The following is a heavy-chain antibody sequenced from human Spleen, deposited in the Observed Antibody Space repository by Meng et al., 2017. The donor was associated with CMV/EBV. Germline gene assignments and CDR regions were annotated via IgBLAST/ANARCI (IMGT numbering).Heavy chain of an antibody. V-gene: IGHV4-31*02. J-gene: IGHJ5*02. CDR1: SINSGGFY. D-gene: IGHD3-22*01. Sequence: SINSGGFYWSWIRQHPGKGLEWIGYIFYSGTTYYKPSLESRVTISLDTSKNQFSLKLSSVTAADTAIYYCARTIDYYGSDYYVRWFDPWGQGTLVTVSS. CDR2: IFYSGTT. CDR3: ARTIDYYGSDYYVRWFDP.